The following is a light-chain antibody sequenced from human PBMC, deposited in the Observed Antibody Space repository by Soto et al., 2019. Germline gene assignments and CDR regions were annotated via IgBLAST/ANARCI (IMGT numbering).Light chain of an antibody. V-gene: IGKV3-20*01. CDR2: GAS. J-gene: IGKJ4*01. CDR1: QSVSTRS. Sequence: EIVLTQSPGTLSLSPGERATLSCRASQSVSTRSLAWYQQKPGQAPRLLISGASSRAADIPDRFSGSGSGTDFTLIITRVEPEDFAVYYCQQYATSPLTFGGGTKVDIK. CDR3: QQYATSPLT.